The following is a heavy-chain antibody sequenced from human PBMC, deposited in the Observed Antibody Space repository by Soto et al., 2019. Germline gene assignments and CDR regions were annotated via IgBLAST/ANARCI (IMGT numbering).Heavy chain of an antibody. Sequence: GGSLRLSCAASGFTVSSNYMSWVRQAPGKGLEWVSVIYSGGSTYYADSVKGRFTISRDNSKNTLYLQMNSLRAEDTAFYYCARDETDHEYYYYGMDVWGQGTTVTVSS. V-gene: IGHV3-66*01. J-gene: IGHJ6*02. CDR2: IYSGGST. CDR3: ARDETDHEYYYYGMDV. CDR1: GFTVSSNY.